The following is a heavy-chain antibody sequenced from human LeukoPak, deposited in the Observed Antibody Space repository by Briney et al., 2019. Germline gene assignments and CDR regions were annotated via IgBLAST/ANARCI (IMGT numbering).Heavy chain of an antibody. Sequence: SETLSFTCTVSGASISRSSYDWGAIRQPPGWRLWWTGSIYYSGSASYNPSLDSRATNSSNTSDNLFSLKLSSVAAADTAVYCFAWNYDILYGYEPLLFVPWGQGTLVTVSS. CDR3: AWNYDILYGYEPLLFVP. CDR1: GASISRSSYD. V-gene: IGHV4-39*01. D-gene: IGHD3-9*01. CDR2: IYYSGSA. J-gene: IGHJ5*02.